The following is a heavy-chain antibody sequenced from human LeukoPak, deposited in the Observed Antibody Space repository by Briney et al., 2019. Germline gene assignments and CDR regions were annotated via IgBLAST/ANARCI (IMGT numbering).Heavy chain of an antibody. CDR1: GGSISSYY. CDR3: ARDLGSGGS. V-gene: IGHV4-59*01. D-gene: IGHD2-15*01. Sequence: SETLSLTCTVSGGSISSYYWSWIRQPPGKGLEWIGYIYYSGSTNYNPSLKSRVTISVDTSKNQFSLKLSSVTAAVTAVYYCARDLGSGGSWGQGTLVTVSS. J-gene: IGHJ4*02. CDR2: IYYSGST.